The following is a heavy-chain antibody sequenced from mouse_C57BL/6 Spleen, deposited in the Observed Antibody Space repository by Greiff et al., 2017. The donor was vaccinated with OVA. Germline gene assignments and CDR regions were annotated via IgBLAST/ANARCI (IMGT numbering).Heavy chain of an antibody. Sequence: EVQLVESEGGLVQPGSSMKLSCTASGFTFSDYYMAWVRQVPEKGLEWVANINYDGSSTYYLDSLKSRFIISRDNAKNILYLQMSSLKSEDTATYYCAREETGTWYFDVWGTGTTVTVSS. CDR3: AREETGTWYFDV. J-gene: IGHJ1*03. D-gene: IGHD4-1*01. V-gene: IGHV5-16*01. CDR1: GFTFSDYY. CDR2: INYDGSST.